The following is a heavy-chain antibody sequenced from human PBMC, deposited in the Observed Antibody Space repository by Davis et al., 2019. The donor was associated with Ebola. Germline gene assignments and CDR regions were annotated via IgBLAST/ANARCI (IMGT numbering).Heavy chain of an antibody. D-gene: IGHD5-12*01. CDR3: AKATLYSGYAEYYFDY. Sequence: SLKISCTASGFTFDDYAMHWVRQAPGKGLEWVSGIDWNSRTIGYADSVKGRFTISRDNAKNCLYLQMNSLRPEDTALYYCAKATLYSGYAEYYFDYWGQGTLVTVTS. CDR2: IDWNSRTI. V-gene: IGHV3-9*01. CDR1: GFTFDDYA. J-gene: IGHJ4*02.